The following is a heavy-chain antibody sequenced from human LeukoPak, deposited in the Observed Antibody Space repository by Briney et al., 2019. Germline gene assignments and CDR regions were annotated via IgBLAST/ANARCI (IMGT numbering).Heavy chain of an antibody. V-gene: IGHV3-23*01. CDR2: ISGSGGGT. CDR1: GFTFKSYA. CDR3: AKVAVDTAMLTVLLITTYFDY. Sequence: PGGSLRLSCAASGFTFKSYAMSWVRQAPGKGLEWVSTISGSGGGTHYADFAKGRFTISRDNSKNTLYLQMNSLRADDTAAYYCAKVAVDTAMLTVLLITTYFDYWGQGTLVTVSS. D-gene: IGHD5-18*01. J-gene: IGHJ4*02.